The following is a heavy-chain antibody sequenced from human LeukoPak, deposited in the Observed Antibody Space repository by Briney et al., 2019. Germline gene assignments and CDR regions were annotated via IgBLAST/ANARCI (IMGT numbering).Heavy chain of an antibody. V-gene: IGHV3-21*01. CDR1: GFAFSSYS. CDR2: ISSSSSYI. Sequence: PGGSLRLSCAASGFAFSSYSMNWVRQAPGKGLEWVSSISSSSSYIYYADSVKGRFTISRDNAKNSLYLQMNSLRAEDTAVYYCARMASDYDFWSGYPFDYWGQGTLVTVSS. CDR3: ARMASDYDFWSGYPFDY. J-gene: IGHJ4*02. D-gene: IGHD3-3*01.